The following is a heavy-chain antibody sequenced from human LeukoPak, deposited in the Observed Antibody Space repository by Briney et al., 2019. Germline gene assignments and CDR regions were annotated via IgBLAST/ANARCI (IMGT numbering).Heavy chain of an antibody. J-gene: IGHJ6*03. CDR2: IIPIFGTA. CDR3: ARVDSSSSYYYYYYMDV. Sequence: SVKVSCKASGGTFSSYAISWVRQAPGQGLEWMGGIIPIFGTANYAQKFQGRVTITADKSMSTAYMELSRLRSDDTAVYYCARVDSSSSYYYYYYMDVWGKGTTVTVSS. V-gene: IGHV1-69*06. D-gene: IGHD6-6*01. CDR1: GGTFSSYA.